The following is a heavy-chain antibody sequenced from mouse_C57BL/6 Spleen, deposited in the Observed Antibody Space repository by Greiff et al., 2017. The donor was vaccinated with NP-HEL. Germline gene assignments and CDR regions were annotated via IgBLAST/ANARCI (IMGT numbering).Heavy chain of an antibody. CDR1: GYTFTSYW. V-gene: IGHV1-50*01. CDR3: ARSGNYYGSFYAMDY. Sequence: QVQLQQPGAELVKPGASVKLSCKASGYTFTSYWMQWVKQRPGQGLEWIGEIDPSDSYTNYNQKFKGKATLTVDTSSSTAYMQLSSLTSEDSAVYYCARSGNYYGSFYAMDYWGQGTSVTVSS. D-gene: IGHD1-1*01. CDR2: IDPSDSYT. J-gene: IGHJ4*01.